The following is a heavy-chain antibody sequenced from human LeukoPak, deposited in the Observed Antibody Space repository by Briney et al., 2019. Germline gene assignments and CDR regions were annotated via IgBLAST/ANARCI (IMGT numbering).Heavy chain of an antibody. D-gene: IGHD1-26*01. V-gene: IGHV1-46*01. CDR1: GYTFTSYY. CDR3: ARGLGSAPGWFDP. CDR2: INPSGGST. Sequence: ASVKVSCEASGYTFTSYYMHWVRQGPGQGLEWMGIINPSGGSTSYAQKFQGRVTMTRDMSTSTVYMELSGLRSEDTAVYYCARGLGSAPGWFDPWGQGTLVTVSS. J-gene: IGHJ5*02.